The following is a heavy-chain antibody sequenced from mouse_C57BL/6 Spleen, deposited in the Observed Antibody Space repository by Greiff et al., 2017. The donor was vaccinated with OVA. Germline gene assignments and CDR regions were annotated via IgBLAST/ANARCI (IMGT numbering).Heavy chain of an antibody. J-gene: IGHJ4*01. Sequence: VQLQQSGAELVKPGASVKLSCKASGYTFTEYTIHWVKQRSGQGLEWIGWFYPGSGSIKYNEKFKDKATLTADKSSSTVYMELSRLTSEDSAVYFCARHEGYYSNCGYYAMDYWGQGTSVTVSS. V-gene: IGHV1-62-2*01. CDR1: GYTFTEYT. CDR3: ARHEGYYSNCGYYAMDY. CDR2: FYPGSGSI. D-gene: IGHD2-5*01.